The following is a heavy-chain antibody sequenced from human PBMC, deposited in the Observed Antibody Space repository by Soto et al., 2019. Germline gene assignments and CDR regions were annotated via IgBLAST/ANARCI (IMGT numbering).Heavy chain of an antibody. CDR2: INWNGYSV. Sequence: GGSLRLSCVGSGFTFDDYVMHWLRQAPGKGLEWVAHINWNGYSVGYGDSVRGRFTISRDNAKNSLYLQMSSLRPEDTGLYYCARSWSGSTSGRVDVWGQGTTVTVSS. CDR3: ARSWSGSTSGRVDV. D-gene: IGHD3-3*01. J-gene: IGHJ6*02. CDR1: GFTFDDYV. V-gene: IGHV3-9*01.